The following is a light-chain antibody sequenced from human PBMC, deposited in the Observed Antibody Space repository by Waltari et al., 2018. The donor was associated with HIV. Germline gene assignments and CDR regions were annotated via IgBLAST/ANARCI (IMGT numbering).Light chain of an antibody. J-gene: IGKJ1*01. CDR3: LQVNSFPPT. CDR1: QGISRS. Sequence: DIQLTQSPSFLSASVGDRVTITCRASQGISRSLAWYQQKPWKAPNLLIYKASTLHSGVPSRFSGSGSGTEFTLTVSSRQPEDFATYYCLQVNSFPPTFGQGTKVEIK. V-gene: IGKV1-9*01. CDR2: KAS.